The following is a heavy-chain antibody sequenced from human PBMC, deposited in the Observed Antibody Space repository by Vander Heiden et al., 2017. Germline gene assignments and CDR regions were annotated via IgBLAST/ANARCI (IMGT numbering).Heavy chain of an antibody. V-gene: IGHV4-39*01. CDR2: FFYSGTT. J-gene: IGHJ4*02. CDR1: GGAITSSTYY. Sequence: LRLQESGPGLVKPSETLSLTCSVPGGAITSSTYYWGWTRQSPGKGLEWIGSFFYSGTTYYNPSLKSRVTISVGTSENQFSLKLRSVTAADTAVYYCARQQFAGPPPHPYYFDFWGQGTLVTVSS. CDR3: ARQQFAGPPPHPYYFDF. D-gene: IGHD3-10*01.